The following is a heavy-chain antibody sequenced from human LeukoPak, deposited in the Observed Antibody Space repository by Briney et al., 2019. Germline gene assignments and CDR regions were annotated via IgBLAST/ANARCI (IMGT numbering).Heavy chain of an antibody. CDR1: GFTFSSYG. CDR3: AKEIPYYYYGLDV. V-gene: IGHV3-30*18. D-gene: IGHD2-2*02. CDR2: ISYDASNK. J-gene: IGHJ6*02. Sequence: PGRSLRLSCAASGFTFSSYGMHWVRQAPGKGLEWVAVISYDASNKYYADSVKGRFTISRDNSKNTLHLQMSSLRPEDTAVYYCAKEIPYYYYGLDVWGQGTTVTVSS.